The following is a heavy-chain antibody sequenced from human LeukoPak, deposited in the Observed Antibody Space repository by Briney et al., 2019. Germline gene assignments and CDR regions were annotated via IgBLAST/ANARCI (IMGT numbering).Heavy chain of an antibody. CDR1: GGSFSGYY. D-gene: IGHD3-10*01. CDR2: INHSGST. J-gene: IGHJ5*02. Sequence: SETLSLTCAVYGGSFSGYYWSWIRQPAGKGLEWIGEINHSGSTNYNPSLKSRVTISVDTSKNQFSLKLSSVTAADTAVYYCARLGWLYGSGSMNWFDPWGQGALVTVSS. CDR3: ARLGWLYGSGSMNWFDP. V-gene: IGHV4-34*01.